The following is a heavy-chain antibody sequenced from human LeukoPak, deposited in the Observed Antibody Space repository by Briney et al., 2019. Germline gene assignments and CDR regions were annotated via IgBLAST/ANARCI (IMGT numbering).Heavy chain of an antibody. V-gene: IGHV4-34*01. Sequence: SETLSLTCAVYGGSFSGYYWSWIRQPPGKGLEWIGSIYYSGSTYYNPSLKSRVTISVDTSKNQFSLKLSSVTAADTAVYYCARDFRPYYYDSSGHYNWFDPWGQGTLVTVSS. D-gene: IGHD3-22*01. CDR1: GGSFSGYY. CDR2: IYYSGST. J-gene: IGHJ5*02. CDR3: ARDFRPYYYDSSGHYNWFDP.